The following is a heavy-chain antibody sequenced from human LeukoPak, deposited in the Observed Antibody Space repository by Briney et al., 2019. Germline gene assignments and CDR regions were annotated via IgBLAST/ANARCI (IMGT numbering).Heavy chain of an antibody. CDR3: ARHSIYNSGHPTKFDP. CDR2: IYYSGST. J-gene: IGHJ5*02. V-gene: IGHV4-39*01. CDR1: GGSISSSSYY. Sequence: SETLSLTCTVSGGSISSSSYYWGWIRQPPGKGLEWIGSIYYSGSTYYNPSLKSRVTISVDTSKNQFSLKLSSVTAADTAVYYCARHSIYNSGHPTKFDPWGQGTLVTVSS. D-gene: IGHD6-19*01.